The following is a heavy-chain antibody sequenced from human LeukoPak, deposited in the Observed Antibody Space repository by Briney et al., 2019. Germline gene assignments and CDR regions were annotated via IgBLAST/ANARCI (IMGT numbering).Heavy chain of an antibody. Sequence: PGGSLRLSCAASGFTFNNYNMNWVRQAPGKGLEWVSAIYSGGKTDYADSVKGRFTISRDNSKNTLYLQMNSLRAEDTAVYYCARGRETYNFDYWGQGTLVTVSS. D-gene: IGHD5-18*01. CDR3: ARGRETYNFDY. CDR1: GFTFNNYN. J-gene: IGHJ4*02. V-gene: IGHV3-66*01. CDR2: IYSGGKT.